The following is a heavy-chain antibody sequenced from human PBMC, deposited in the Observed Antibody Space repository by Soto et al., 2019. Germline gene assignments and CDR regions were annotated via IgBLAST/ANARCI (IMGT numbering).Heavy chain of an antibody. Sequence: ASLKVSCKASGYTFTSYYMHWVRQAPGQGLEWMGIINPSGGSTSYAQKFQGRVTMTRDTSTSTVYMELSSLRSEDTAVYYCARDYYDSSGWTNAFDIWGQGTMVTVS. CDR3: ARDYYDSSGWTNAFDI. D-gene: IGHD3-22*01. J-gene: IGHJ3*02. V-gene: IGHV1-46*01. CDR2: INPSGGST. CDR1: GYTFTSYY.